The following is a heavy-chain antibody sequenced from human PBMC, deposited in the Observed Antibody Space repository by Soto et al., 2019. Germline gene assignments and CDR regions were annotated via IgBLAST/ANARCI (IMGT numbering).Heavy chain of an antibody. CDR1: GFTFSSHS. V-gene: IGHV3-21*01. J-gene: IGHJ4*02. CDR3: ARLDRGSLDY. CDR2: ISSSSSYI. Sequence: EVQLVESGGGVVKPGGSLRLSCAASGFTFSSHSMNWVRQAPGKGLEWVSSISSSSSYIYYADSVKGRFTISRDNAKNLVYLQMNSLRAEDTAVYYCARLDRGSLDYSGRGTLVTVSS. D-gene: IGHD6-25*01.